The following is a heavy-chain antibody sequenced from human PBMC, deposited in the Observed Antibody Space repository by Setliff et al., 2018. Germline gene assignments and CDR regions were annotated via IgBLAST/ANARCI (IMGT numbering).Heavy chain of an antibody. J-gene: IGHJ4*02. Sequence: GESLKISCKGTGYDFITYWIAWVRQMPGKGLEWMGIIYPADSDTRYSPSFQGQVTISADSSISTAYLQWSSLKASDTAMYYCARGSAAAKLDSWGQGTLVTVSS. CDR2: IYPADSDT. CDR1: GYDFITYW. CDR3: ARGSAAAKLDS. D-gene: IGHD2-2*01. V-gene: IGHV5-51*01.